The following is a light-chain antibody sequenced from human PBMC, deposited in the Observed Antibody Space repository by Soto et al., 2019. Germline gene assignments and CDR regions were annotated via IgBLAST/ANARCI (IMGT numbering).Light chain of an antibody. CDR3: QSYDSSLSGSYV. CDR1: SSNIGAGYD. CDR2: GNS. J-gene: IGLJ1*01. V-gene: IGLV1-40*01. Sequence: QAVVTQPPSVSGAPGQRVTISCTGSSSNIGAGYDVHWYQQLPGTAPKLLIYGNSNQPSGVPDRFSGSKSGTSASLAITGLQAEDEADYYCQSYDSSLSGSYVFGTGTKLTVL.